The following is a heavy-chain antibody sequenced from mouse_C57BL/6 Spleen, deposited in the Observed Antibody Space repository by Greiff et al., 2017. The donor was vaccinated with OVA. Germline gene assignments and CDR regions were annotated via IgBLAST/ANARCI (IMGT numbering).Heavy chain of an antibody. Sequence: QVQLQQPGAELVKPGASVKLSCKASGYTFTSYWMQWVKQRPGQGLEWIGEIDPSDSYTNYNQKFKGKATLTVDTSSSTAYMQLSSLTSEDSAVYYCASYSNYGYDCDYWGQGTTLTVSS. CDR1: GYTFTSYW. J-gene: IGHJ2*01. CDR2: IDPSDSYT. V-gene: IGHV1-50*01. CDR3: ASYSNYGYDCDY. D-gene: IGHD2-5*01.